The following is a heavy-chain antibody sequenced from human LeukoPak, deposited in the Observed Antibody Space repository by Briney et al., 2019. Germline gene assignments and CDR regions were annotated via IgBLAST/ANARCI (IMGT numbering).Heavy chain of an antibody. V-gene: IGHV3-23*01. CDR3: AKSPGWELRFDY. J-gene: IGHJ4*02. CDR1: GFTFITYG. Sequence: GTLRLSCVASGFTFITYGMSWVRQAPGKGLEWVSAISGSGGSTYYADSVKGRFTISRDNSKNTLYLQMNSLRAEDTAVYYCAKSPGWELRFDYWGQGTLVTVSS. D-gene: IGHD1-26*01. CDR2: ISGSGGST.